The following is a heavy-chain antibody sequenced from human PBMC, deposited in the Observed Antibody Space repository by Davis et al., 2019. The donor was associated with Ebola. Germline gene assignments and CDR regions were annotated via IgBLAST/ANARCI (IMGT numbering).Heavy chain of an antibody. Sequence: ASVKVSCKTFGYTFTSYGITWVRQAPGQGLEWMGRINPNSGGTNYAQKFQGRVTMTRDTSISTAYMELSRLRSDDTVVYYCARGDSIVGATPQRTYYYYGMDVWGQGTTVTVSS. V-gene: IGHV1-2*05. CDR1: GYTFTSYG. J-gene: IGHJ6*02. CDR3: ARGDSIVGATPQRTYYYYGMDV. CDR2: INPNSGGT. D-gene: IGHD1-26*01.